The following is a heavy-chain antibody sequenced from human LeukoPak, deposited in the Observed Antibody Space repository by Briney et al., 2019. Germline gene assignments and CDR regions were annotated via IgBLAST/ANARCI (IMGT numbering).Heavy chain of an antibody. D-gene: IGHD3-10*01. CDR3: AKASLLWFGPTPLDY. J-gene: IGHJ4*02. V-gene: IGHV3-30-3*01. CDR2: ISYDGSNK. CDR1: GFTFSSYA. Sequence: GGSLRLSCAASGFTFSSYAMHWVRQAPGKGLEWVAVISYDGSNKYYADSVKGRFTISRDNSKNTLYPQMNSLRAEDTAVYYCAKASLLWFGPTPLDYWGQGTLVTVSS.